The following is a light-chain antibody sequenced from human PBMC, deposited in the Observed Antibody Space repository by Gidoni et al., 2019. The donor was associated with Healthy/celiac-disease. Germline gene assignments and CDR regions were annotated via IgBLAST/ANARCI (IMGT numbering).Light chain of an antibody. CDR1: QSLLHSNGYNY. J-gene: IGKJ1*01. Sequence: DIVMTQYPLSLPVTPGEPASIACRSSQSLLHSNGYNYLDWYLQKPGQSPQLLIYLGSNRASGVPDRFSGSGSGTDFTLKISRVEAEDVGFYYCMHALQPGPFXXXTKVEIK. CDR3: MHALQPGP. CDR2: LGS. V-gene: IGKV2-28*01.